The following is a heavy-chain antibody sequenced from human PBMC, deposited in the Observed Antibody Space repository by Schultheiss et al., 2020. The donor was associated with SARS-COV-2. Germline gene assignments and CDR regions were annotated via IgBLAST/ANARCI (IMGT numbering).Heavy chain of an antibody. D-gene: IGHD2-15*01. V-gene: IGHV3-49*03. CDR1: GFTFGDYA. Sequence: GGSLRLSCKGSGFTFGDYAMSWFRQAPGKGLEWVTFIRSKTYGGTIEYAASVKGRFTISRDDSKNIAYLQMNSLKTEDTAVYYCTVGVAGPLAHYWGQGTLVTVSS. CDR2: IRSKTYGGTI. CDR3: TVGVAGPLAHY. J-gene: IGHJ4*02.